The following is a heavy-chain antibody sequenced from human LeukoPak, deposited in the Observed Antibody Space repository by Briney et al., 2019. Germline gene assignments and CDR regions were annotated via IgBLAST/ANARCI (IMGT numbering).Heavy chain of an antibody. CDR2: TYYRSKWYN. Sequence: PSQTLSLTCAISGDSFSSNSAAWNWIRQSPSRGLEWLGRTYYRSKWYNDYAVSVKSRITINPDTSKNQFSLQLNSVTPEDTAVYYCARESIVVVPAAIPYYYYYGMDVWGQGTTVTVSS. V-gene: IGHV6-1*01. CDR3: ARESIVVVPAAIPYYYYYGMDV. D-gene: IGHD2-2*01. J-gene: IGHJ6*02. CDR1: GDSFSSNSAA.